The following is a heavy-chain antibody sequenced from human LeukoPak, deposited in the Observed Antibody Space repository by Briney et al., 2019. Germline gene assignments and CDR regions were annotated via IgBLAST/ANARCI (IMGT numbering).Heavy chain of an antibody. CDR3: AKTFAYCGGDCYSPMADPDWYFDL. V-gene: IGHV3-66*02. D-gene: IGHD2-21*01. CDR1: GFTVSSNY. CDR2: IYSGGST. J-gene: IGHJ2*01. Sequence: GGSLRLSCAASGFTVSSNYMSWVRQAPGKGLEWVSVIYSGGSTYYADSVKGRFTISRDNSKNTLYLQMNSLRAEDTAVYYCAKTFAYCGGDCYSPMADPDWYFDLWGRGTLVTVSS.